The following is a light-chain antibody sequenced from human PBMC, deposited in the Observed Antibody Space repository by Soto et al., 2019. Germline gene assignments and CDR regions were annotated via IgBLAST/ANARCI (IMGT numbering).Light chain of an antibody. Sequence: AIQMTRSPSSLSASVGDRVTITCRASQGIRNDLDWFQQKPGKAPKLLIYAASNLQSGVPARFSGSGSGTDFTLTISSLQPDDFATYYCQQYNSYSRTFGQGTKVDIK. V-gene: IGKV1-6*01. CDR2: AAS. CDR1: QGIRND. CDR3: QQYNSYSRT. J-gene: IGKJ1*01.